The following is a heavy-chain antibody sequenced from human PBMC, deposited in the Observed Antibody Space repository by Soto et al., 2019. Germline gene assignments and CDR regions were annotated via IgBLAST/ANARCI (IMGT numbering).Heavy chain of an antibody. CDR3: ARDAVADWYFDL. V-gene: IGHV3-21*01. Sequence: EVRLVESGGGLVKPGGSLRLSCAASGFNFSSYSMNWVRQAPGKGLEWGSSISSSSSYIYYADSVKGRVTISRDNAKNSLYLQMNSMRAEDTAVYDCARDAVADWYFDLWGRGTLVTV. D-gene: IGHD5-12*01. CDR2: ISSSSSYI. J-gene: IGHJ2*01. CDR1: GFNFSSYS.